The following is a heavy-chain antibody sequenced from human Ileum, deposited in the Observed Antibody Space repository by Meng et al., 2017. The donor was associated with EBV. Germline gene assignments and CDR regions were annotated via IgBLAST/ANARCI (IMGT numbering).Heavy chain of an antibody. CDR1: GGSLSGAY. CDR3: ARRPTGIDY. Sequence: VHPRQWGGGRLKPSETLSLTCAVNGGSLSGAYWNWIRQPPGKGLEWIGEIIHGGSPSYNPSLKSRVTISIDTSKNQLSLMLSSVTAADTAVYYCARRPTGIDYWGQGTLVTVSS. V-gene: IGHV4-34*12. J-gene: IGHJ4*02. CDR2: IIHGGSP. D-gene: IGHD2-8*02.